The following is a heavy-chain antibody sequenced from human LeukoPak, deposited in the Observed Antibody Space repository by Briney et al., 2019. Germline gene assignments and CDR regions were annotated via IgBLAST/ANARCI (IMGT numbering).Heavy chain of an antibody. CDR3: ARQYYDSWSGYSLSWFDP. J-gene: IGHJ5*02. Sequence: PSETLSLTCTVSGGSISSSSYYWGWIRQPPGKGLEWIGSIYYSGSTYYNPSLKSRVTISVDTSKNQFSLKLSSVTAADTAVYYCARQYYDSWSGYSLSWFDPWGQGTLVTVSS. D-gene: IGHD3-3*01. CDR2: IYYSGST. V-gene: IGHV4-39*01. CDR1: GGSISSSSYY.